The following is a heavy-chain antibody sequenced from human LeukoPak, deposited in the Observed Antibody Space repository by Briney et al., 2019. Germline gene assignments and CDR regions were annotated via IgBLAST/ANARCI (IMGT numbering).Heavy chain of an antibody. CDR3: AGHNWNDLGIDY. V-gene: IGHV4-61*01. J-gene: IGHJ4*02. CDR2: IYYSGST. Sequence: KPSETLSLTCTVSGGSISSGSYYWSWIRQPPGKGLEWIGYIYYSGSTNYNPSLKSRVTISVDTSKNQFSLKLSSVTAADTAVYYCAGHNWNDLGIDYWGQGTLVTVSS. CDR1: GGSISSGSYY. D-gene: IGHD1-20*01.